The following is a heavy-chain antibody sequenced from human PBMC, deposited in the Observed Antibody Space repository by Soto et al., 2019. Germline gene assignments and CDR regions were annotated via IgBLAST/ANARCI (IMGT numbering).Heavy chain of an antibody. J-gene: IGHJ6*02. D-gene: IGHD6-6*01. V-gene: IGHV1-69*01. Sequence: QVQLVQSGAEVKKPGSSVKVSCKASGGTFSSYAISWVRQAPGQGLEWMGGIIPIFGTANYAQKFQGRVTITVDESTSTAYMELSSLRSEDTAVYYCARDPPASIAAPYYGMDVWGQGTTVTVSS. CDR3: ARDPPASIAAPYYGMDV. CDR2: IIPIFGTA. CDR1: GGTFSSYA.